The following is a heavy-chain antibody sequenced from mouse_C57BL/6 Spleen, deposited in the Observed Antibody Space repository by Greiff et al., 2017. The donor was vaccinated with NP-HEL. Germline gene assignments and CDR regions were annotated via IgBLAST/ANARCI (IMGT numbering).Heavy chain of an antibody. J-gene: IGHJ4*01. CDR3: AIRRGLDGNYDYAMDY. CDR1: GYTFTDYY. V-gene: IGHV1-26*01. D-gene: IGHD2-1*01. Sequence: VQLQQSGPELVKPGASVKISCKASGYTFTDYYMNWVKQSHGKSLEWIGDINPNNGGTSYNQKFKGKATLTVDKSSSTAYMERRSLTSEDSAVYYCAIRRGLDGNYDYAMDYWGQGTSVTVSS. CDR2: INPNNGGT.